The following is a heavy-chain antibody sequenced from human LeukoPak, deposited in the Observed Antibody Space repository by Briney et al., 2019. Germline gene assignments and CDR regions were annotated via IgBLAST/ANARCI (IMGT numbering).Heavy chain of an antibody. Sequence: ASVKVSCKASGYTFTGNFIHWLRQAPGQGLEWMGLINPDSGGANYAQKFQGSVTMTRDTSISTAYMELSRLRSDDTAVYYCARGTDCSGGSCLDYWGQGTLVTVSS. CDR2: INPDSGGA. CDR3: ARGTDCSGGSCLDY. CDR1: GYTFTGNF. D-gene: IGHD2-15*01. V-gene: IGHV1-2*06. J-gene: IGHJ4*02.